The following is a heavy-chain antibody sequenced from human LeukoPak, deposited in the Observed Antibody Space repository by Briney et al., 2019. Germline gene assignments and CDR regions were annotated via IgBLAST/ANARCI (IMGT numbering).Heavy chain of an antibody. CDR2: MNPNSGNT. Sequence: GASVKVSCKASGYTFTSYDINWVRQATGQGLEWMGWMNPNSGNTGYAQKFQGRVTMTRNTSISTAYMELSSLRSEDTAVYYCAKVRTADSGYYYYYMDVWGKGTTVTVSS. CDR1: GYTFTSYD. V-gene: IGHV1-8*01. J-gene: IGHJ6*03. D-gene: IGHD1-1*01. CDR3: AKVRTADSGYYYYYMDV.